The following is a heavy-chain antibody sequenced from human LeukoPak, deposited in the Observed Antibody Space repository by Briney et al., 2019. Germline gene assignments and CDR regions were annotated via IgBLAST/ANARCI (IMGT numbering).Heavy chain of an antibody. Sequence: SVTLSLTCTVSGGSISSYYWSWIRQPAGKGLEWIGRIYTSGSTNYNPSLKSRVTMSVDTSKNQFSLKLSSVTAADTAVYYCAAESYYYDSSGYYSDAFDIWGQGTMVTVSS. CDR2: IYTSGST. CDR3: AAESYYYDSSGYYSDAFDI. V-gene: IGHV4-4*07. J-gene: IGHJ3*02. CDR1: GGSISSYY. D-gene: IGHD3-22*01.